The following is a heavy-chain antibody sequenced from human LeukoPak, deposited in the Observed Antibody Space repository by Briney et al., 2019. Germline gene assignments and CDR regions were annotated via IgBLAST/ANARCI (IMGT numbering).Heavy chain of an antibody. J-gene: IGHJ4*02. CDR1: GFTFSSYA. Sequence: PGGSLRLSCAASGFTFSSYAMSWVRQAPGKGLDWVSGISGSGGYIYYADSVKGRFTISRDNSKNTLYLQMNSLRAEDTAVYYCAKAKRTFSIAAAGKRGYYFDYWGQGTLVTVSS. V-gene: IGHV3-23*01. CDR3: AKAKRTFSIAAAGKRGYYFDY. CDR2: ISGSGGYI. D-gene: IGHD6-13*01.